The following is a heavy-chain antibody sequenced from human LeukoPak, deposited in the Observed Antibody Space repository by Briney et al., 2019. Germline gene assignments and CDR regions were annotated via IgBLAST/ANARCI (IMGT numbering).Heavy chain of an antibody. D-gene: IGHD3-10*01. CDR1: GYKFTSYW. CDR3: ARALDHNAPGSSDIDVFDI. V-gene: IGHV5-10-1*01. Sequence: GESLKISCKGSGYKFTSYWITWVRQMPGKGLEWMGRIDPSDSYTSYSPSFQGHVTISVDKSITTAYLQWSSLGATDTAMYYCARALDHNAPGSSDIDVFDIWGQGTMVTASS. CDR2: IDPSDSYT. J-gene: IGHJ3*02.